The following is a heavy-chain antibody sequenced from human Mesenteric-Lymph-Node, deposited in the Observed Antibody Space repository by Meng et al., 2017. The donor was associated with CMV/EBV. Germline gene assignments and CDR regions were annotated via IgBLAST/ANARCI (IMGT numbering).Heavy chain of an antibody. D-gene: IGHD3-22*01. V-gene: IGHV4-38-2*02. J-gene: IGHJ4*02. CDR1: GGSISSYY. CDR3: ARGFYNYDSSGYYYFDH. CDR2: IYHSGST. Sequence: SETLSLTCTVSGGSISSYYWSWIRQPPGKGLEWIGSIYHSGSTYSNPSLKSRVTISVDTSKNQFSLRLSSVTAADTAVYYCARGFYNYDSSGYYYFDHWGQGTLVTVSS.